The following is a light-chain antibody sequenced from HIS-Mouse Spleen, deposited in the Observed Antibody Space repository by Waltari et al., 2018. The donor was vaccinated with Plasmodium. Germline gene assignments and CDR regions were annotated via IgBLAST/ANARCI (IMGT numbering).Light chain of an antibody. CDR1: ALPKKY. J-gene: IGLJ3*02. Sequence: SYELTQPPSVSVSPGQTARITCSGDALPKKYAYWYQQKSGQAPVLVLYEDSKRPPGSPERVSGASSGTMATLTISGAQVEDEADYYCYSTDSSGNHRVFGGGTKLTVL. V-gene: IGLV3-10*01. CDR2: EDS. CDR3: YSTDSSGNHRV.